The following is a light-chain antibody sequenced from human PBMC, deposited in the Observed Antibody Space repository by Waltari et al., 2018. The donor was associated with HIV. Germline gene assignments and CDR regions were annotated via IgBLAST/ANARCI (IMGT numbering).Light chain of an antibody. CDR1: SSDVGCYNY. CDR3: SSYSSSITLYVV. V-gene: IGLV2-14*01. CDR2: EVS. Sequence: QSALTQPASVSGSPGQSITISCTGTSSDVGCYNYVSWYQHHPGKATKLMISEVSNRPSGVSNRFSGSKSGNTASLTISGLQAEDEADYYCSSYSSSITLYVVFGGGTKLTVL. J-gene: IGLJ2*01.